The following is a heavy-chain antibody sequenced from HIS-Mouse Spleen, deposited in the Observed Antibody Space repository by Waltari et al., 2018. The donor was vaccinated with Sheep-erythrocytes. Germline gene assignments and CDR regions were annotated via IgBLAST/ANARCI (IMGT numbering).Heavy chain of an antibody. CDR1: GYPFTSSE. D-gene: IGHD5-12*01. Sequence: QVQLVQSGAEVKKPGASVKVSCKASGYPFTSSEINWSRQATGQGLEWMGWMNPNSGNTGYAQKFQGRVTMTRNTSISTAYMELSSLRSEDTAVYYCARGHYSGYDFDYWGQGTLVTVSS. CDR3: ARGHYSGYDFDY. J-gene: IGHJ4*02. CDR2: MNPNSGNT. V-gene: IGHV1-8*01.